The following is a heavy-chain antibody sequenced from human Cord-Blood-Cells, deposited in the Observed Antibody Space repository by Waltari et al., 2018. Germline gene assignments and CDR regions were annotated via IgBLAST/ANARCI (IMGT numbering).Heavy chain of an antibody. V-gene: IGHV3-7*01. J-gene: IGHJ3*02. CDR2: IKQDGSEK. CDR3: ARQCYSSSWYDAFDI. CDR1: GFTFSSYW. Sequence: EVQLVESGGGLVQPGGSLRLSCAASGFTFSSYWMSWVRQPPGKGLEWVANIKQDGSEKYYVDSVKGRFTISRDNAKNSLYLQMNSLRAEDTAVYYCARQCYSSSWYDAFDIWGQGTMVTVSS. D-gene: IGHD6-13*01.